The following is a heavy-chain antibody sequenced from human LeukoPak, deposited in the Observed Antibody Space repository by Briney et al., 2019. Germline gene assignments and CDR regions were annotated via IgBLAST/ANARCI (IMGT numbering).Heavy chain of an antibody. J-gene: IGHJ4*02. CDR2: INPRGGST. V-gene: IGHV1-46*01. CDR1: GYTFISYY. D-gene: IGHD3-16*01. Sequence: ASVKVSCKASGYTFISYYMHWVRQAPGQGLEWMGIINPRGGSTSYAQKFQGRVTMTTDTSTSTAYMELRSLRSDDTAVYYCARDRWGSSLGGDYWGQGTLVTVSS. CDR3: ARDRWGSSLGGDY.